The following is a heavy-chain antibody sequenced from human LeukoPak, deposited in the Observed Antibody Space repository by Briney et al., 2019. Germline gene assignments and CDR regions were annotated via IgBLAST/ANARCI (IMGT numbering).Heavy chain of an antibody. V-gene: IGHV4-34*01. CDR2: INHSGST. J-gene: IGHJ4*02. CDR1: GGSFSGYY. Sequence: PSETLSLTCAVYGGSFSGYYWSWIRQPPGKGLEWIGEINHSGSTNYNPSLKSRVTISVDTSKNQFSLKLSSVTAADTAVDYCARGPWYDFWSGYYTRFDYWGQGTLVTVSS. D-gene: IGHD3-3*01. CDR3: ARGPWYDFWSGYYTRFDY.